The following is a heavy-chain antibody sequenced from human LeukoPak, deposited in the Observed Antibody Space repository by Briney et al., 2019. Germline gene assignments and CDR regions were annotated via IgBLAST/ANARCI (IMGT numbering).Heavy chain of an antibody. CDR3: TTDSRVVPAATDY. D-gene: IGHD2-2*01. Sequence: GGSLRLSCATSQFNFNKFGMTWVRQAPGKGLEWVSSISGNGDPQYADSVQGRFAISRDNSKNTLYLQMNSLKTEDTAVYYCTTDSRVVPAATDYWGQGTLVTVSS. V-gene: IGHV3-23*01. CDR2: ISGNGDP. CDR1: QFNFNKFG. J-gene: IGHJ4*02.